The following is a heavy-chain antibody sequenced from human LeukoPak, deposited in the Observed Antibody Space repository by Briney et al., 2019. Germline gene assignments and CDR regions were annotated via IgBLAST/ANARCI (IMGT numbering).Heavy chain of an antibody. Sequence: GGSLRLSCAASGFTFSDYYMNWIRQAPGKGLEWVSYISSSGSTIYYADSVKGRFTISRDNAKNSLYLQMNSLRAEDTAVYYCAREPQFSPSWFDPWGQGTLVTVSS. CDR3: AREPQFSPSWFDP. CDR2: ISSSGSTI. CDR1: GFTFSDYY. V-gene: IGHV3-11*01. J-gene: IGHJ5*02.